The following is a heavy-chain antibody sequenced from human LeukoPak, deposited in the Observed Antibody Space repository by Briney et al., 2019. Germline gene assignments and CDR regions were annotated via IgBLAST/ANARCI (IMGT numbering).Heavy chain of an antibody. D-gene: IGHD3-9*01. CDR2: IYDRGST. Sequence: SETLSLTCTVSGASINSSNFYWGWIRQPPGKGLEWIANIYDRGSTNYNPSLKSRVTISVDTSKNQFSLKLSSVTAADTAVYYCARALGRYDILPSYYYYYGMDVWGQGTTVTVSS. V-gene: IGHV4-39*07. CDR3: ARALGRYDILPSYYYYYGMDV. CDR1: GASINSSNFY. J-gene: IGHJ6*02.